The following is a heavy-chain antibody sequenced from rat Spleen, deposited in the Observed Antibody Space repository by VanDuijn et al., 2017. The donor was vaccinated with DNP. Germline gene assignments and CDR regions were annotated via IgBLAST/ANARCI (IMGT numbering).Heavy chain of an antibody. J-gene: IGHJ4*01. CDR3: ANYYDGCYHAMDA. CDR2: INTDGCST. D-gene: IGHD1-12*03. V-gene: IGHV5-58*01. CDR1: GFTFSSYW. Sequence: EVQLVESGGGLVQPGRSLNLSCVASGFTFSSYWMYWIRQAPGKGLEWVASINTDGCSTYYPDYVKGRFTISRDNAENTVYLQMNSLRSEDTATYYCANYYDGCYHAMDAWGQGTSVTVSS.